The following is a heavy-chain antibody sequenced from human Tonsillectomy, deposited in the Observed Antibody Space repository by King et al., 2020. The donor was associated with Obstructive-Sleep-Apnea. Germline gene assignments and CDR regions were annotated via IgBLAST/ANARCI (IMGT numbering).Heavy chain of an antibody. CDR3: AREGYSSGWYGFDI. CDR1: GYTFNGYA. J-gene: IGHJ3*02. V-gene: IGHV7-4-1*02. D-gene: IGHD6-19*01. CDR2: INTNTGNP. Sequence: VQLVESGSELKKPGASVKVSCKASGYTFNGYAMNWVRQAPGQGLEWIGWINTNTGNPTYAQGFTGRFVFSLDTSVSTAYLQISSLKAEDTAVYYCAREGYSSGWYGFDIWGQGTMVTVSS.